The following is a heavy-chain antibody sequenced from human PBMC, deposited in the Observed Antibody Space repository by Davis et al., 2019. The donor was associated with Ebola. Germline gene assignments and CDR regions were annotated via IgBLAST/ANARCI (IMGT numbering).Heavy chain of an antibody. V-gene: IGHV3-33*01. CDR1: GFTFRHYG. CDR3: ARDSGWSGVVP. Sequence: GESLKISCAASGFTFRHYGMHWVRQAPGKGLEWVAFISYDGSKAYYVDSVKDRFTISRDNSKNTLFMQMNSLGAEDTACYYCARDSGWSGVVPSGQGTLVTVSS. CDR2: ISYDGSKA. J-gene: IGHJ5*02. D-gene: IGHD6-19*01.